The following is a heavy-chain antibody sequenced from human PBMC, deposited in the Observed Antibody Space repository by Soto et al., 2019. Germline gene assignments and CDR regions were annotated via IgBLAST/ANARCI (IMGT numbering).Heavy chain of an antibody. Sequence: ASVKVSCKASGYTFTSYAMHWVRQAPGQRLEWMGWINAGNGNTKYSQKFQGRVTITRDTSASTAYMELSSLRSEDTAVYYCAVSYSSDWYWLGYWGQGTLVTVSS. CDR2: INAGNGNT. D-gene: IGHD6-19*01. CDR1: GYTFTSYA. CDR3: AVSYSSDWYWLGY. V-gene: IGHV1-3*01. J-gene: IGHJ4*02.